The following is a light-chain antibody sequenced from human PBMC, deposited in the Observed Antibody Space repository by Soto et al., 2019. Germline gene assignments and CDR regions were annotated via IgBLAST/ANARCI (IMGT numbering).Light chain of an antibody. CDR1: SSNIGADYD. Sequence: QSVLTQPPSVSGAPGQRVTISCTGSSSNIGADYDVHWYQQRPGTAPKLLIFGNINRPSGVPDRFSGSKSGTSASLAITGRQAEDEGDYYCQSYYSTRSARYVFGTGTKLTVL. V-gene: IGLV1-40*01. CDR2: GNI. CDR3: QSYYSTRSARYV. J-gene: IGLJ1*01.